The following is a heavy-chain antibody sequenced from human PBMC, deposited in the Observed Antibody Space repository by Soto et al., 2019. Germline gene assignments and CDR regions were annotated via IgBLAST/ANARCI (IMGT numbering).Heavy chain of an antibody. CDR2: ISGSGGST. CDR3: AKRPSRMGYYYYMDV. V-gene: IGHV3-23*01. J-gene: IGHJ6*03. D-gene: IGHD2-2*01. Sequence: PGGSLRLSCAASGFTFSSYAMSWVRQAPGKGLEWVSAISGSGGSTYYADSVKGRFTISRDNSKNTLYLQMNSLRAEDTAVYYCAKRPSRMGYYYYMDVWGKGTTVTVSS. CDR1: GFTFSSYA.